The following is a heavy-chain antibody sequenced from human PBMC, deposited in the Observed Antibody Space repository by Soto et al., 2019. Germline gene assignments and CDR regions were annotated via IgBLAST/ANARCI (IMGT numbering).Heavy chain of an antibody. CDR2: IYYSGST. CDR1: GGSISSSSYY. J-gene: IGHJ6*02. Sequence: QLQLQESGPGLVKPSETLSLTCTVSGGSISSSSYYWGWIRQPPGKGLEWIGSIYYSGSTYYNPSLKSRVTISVATSQNQCSLKLSSVTAADTAVYYCARVVYSYGIYYYYGMDVWGQGTTVTVSS. V-gene: IGHV4-39*01. CDR3: ARVVYSYGIYYYYGMDV. D-gene: IGHD5-18*01.